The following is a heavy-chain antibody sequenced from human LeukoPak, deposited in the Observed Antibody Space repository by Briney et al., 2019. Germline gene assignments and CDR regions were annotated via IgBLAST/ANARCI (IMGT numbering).Heavy chain of an antibody. CDR3: ARQEYCSGGSCYTWFDP. CDR2: IYPADSDI. CDR1: GYSINNYW. Sequence: GESLKISCKGSGYSINNYWIGWVRQMPGKGLEWMGIIYPADSDIRYSPSFQGQVAISADKSISTAYLQWSSLKASDTAMYYCARQEYCSGGSCYTWFDPWGQGTLVIVSS. D-gene: IGHD2-15*01. J-gene: IGHJ5*02. V-gene: IGHV5-51*01.